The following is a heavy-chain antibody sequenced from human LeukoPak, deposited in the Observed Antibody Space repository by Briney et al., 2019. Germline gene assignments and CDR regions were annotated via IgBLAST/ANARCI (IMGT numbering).Heavy chain of an antibody. CDR2: INAGNGNT. V-gene: IGHV1-3*01. J-gene: IGHJ3*02. Sequence: ASVKVSCKASGYTFTTYAIHWVRQAPGQRLEWMGWINAGNGNTKYSQKFQGRVTITRDTSASTAYMELSSLRSDDTAVYYCARSGIVGANDAFDIWGQGTMVTVSS. CDR3: ARSGIVGANDAFDI. CDR1: GYTFTTYA. D-gene: IGHD1-26*01.